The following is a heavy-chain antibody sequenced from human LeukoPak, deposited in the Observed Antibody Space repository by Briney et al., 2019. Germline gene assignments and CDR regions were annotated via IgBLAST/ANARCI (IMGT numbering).Heavy chain of an antibody. Sequence: SETLSLTCTVSGGSISSYYWSWIRQPPGKGLEWIGCIYYSGSTNYNPSLKSRVTISVDTSKNQFSLKLSSVTAADTAVYYCARGRAAAGYYYYYMDVWGKGTTVTISS. J-gene: IGHJ6*03. CDR1: GGSISSYY. CDR3: ARGRAAAGYYYYYMDV. V-gene: IGHV4-59*01. D-gene: IGHD6-13*01. CDR2: IYYSGST.